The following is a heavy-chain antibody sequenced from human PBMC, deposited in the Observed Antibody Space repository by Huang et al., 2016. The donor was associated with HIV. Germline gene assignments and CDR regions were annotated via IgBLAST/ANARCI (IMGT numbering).Heavy chain of an antibody. CDR2: ISSDSGRI. J-gene: IGHJ4*02. CDR1: GLHNFDEYA. V-gene: IGHV3-9*01. D-gene: IGHD2-15*01. CDR3: AKDRYCSGGRCPTDY. Sequence: EVQLVESGGGLVQPGKSLRLSCAVSGLHNFDEYAMQWVRQAPGKGLEWGSGISSDSGRIGYADSVKSRFTISRDNVKNFLYLQMNSLRPEDTAFYYCAKDRYCSGGRCPTDYWGQGTLVTVSS.